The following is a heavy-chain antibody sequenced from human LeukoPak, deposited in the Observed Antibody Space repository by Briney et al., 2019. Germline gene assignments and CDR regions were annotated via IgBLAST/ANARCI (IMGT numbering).Heavy chain of an antibody. D-gene: IGHD4-11*01. Sequence: GGSLRLSCAASGFTFSDYYMSWIRQAPGKGLEWVSYISSSSSYTNYADSVKGRFTISRDNAKNSLYLQMNSLRAEDTAVYYCARGLPDYSNYEGYYYYYGMDVWGQGTTVTVSS. CDR2: ISSSSSYT. J-gene: IGHJ6*02. CDR3: ARGLPDYSNYEGYYYYYGMDV. V-gene: IGHV3-11*06. CDR1: GFTFSDYY.